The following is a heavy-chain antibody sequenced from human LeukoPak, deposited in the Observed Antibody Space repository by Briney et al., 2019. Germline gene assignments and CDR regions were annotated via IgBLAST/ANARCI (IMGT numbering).Heavy chain of an antibody. Sequence: SQTLSLTCTVSGGSISSGDYYWSWIRQPPGKGLEWIGYIYYSGSTYYNPSLKSRVTISVDTSKNQFSLKLSSVTAADTAVYYCGRAIYCSGGSCYLGKYYYYYMDVWGKGTTVTVSS. CDR1: GGSISSGDYY. CDR3: GRAIYCSGGSCYLGKYYYYYMDV. J-gene: IGHJ6*03. D-gene: IGHD2-15*01. CDR2: IYYSGST. V-gene: IGHV4-30-4*08.